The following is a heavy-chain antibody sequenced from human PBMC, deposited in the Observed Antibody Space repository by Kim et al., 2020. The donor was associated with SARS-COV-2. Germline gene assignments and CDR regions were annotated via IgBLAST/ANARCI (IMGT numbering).Heavy chain of an antibody. D-gene: IGHD3-3*01. CDR3: ARVADFWSAP. Sequence: SYIYYADSGKGLFTITRDNAKNSRYLKMNGLRAEDTAVYYCARVADFWSAPWGQGTLVTVSS. V-gene: IGHV3-21*01. J-gene: IGHJ5*02. CDR2: SYI.